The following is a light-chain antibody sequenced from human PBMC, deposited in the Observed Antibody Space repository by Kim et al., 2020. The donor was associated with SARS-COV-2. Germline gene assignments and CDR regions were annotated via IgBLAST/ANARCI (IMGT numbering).Light chain of an antibody. CDR2: DAS. CDR1: QSVRSSS. J-gene: IGKJ3*01. CDR3: QQYGTSPGT. Sequence: SPRESATLACRASQSVRSSSLAWYQQKPGQAPRLRIYDASSRATGIPDRLSGSGSGTDFTLTISRLEPEDFAVYYCQQYGTSPGTFGPGTKVDIK. V-gene: IGKV3-20*01.